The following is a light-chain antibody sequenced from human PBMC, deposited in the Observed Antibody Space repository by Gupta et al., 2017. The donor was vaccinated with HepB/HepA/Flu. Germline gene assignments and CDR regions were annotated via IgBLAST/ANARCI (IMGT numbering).Light chain of an antibody. Sequence: EIVMTQSPGALSLFAGERATLSCRASQSVSRSQLAVYQQKPGQAPKLLIYGASRRATGVSDRFSGSGSGTDFTLTISRLEPEDFAVFYCHQYGTSPWTFGQGTKVEVK. V-gene: IGKV3-20*01. CDR1: QSVSRSQ. CDR3: HQYGTSPWT. J-gene: IGKJ1*01. CDR2: GAS.